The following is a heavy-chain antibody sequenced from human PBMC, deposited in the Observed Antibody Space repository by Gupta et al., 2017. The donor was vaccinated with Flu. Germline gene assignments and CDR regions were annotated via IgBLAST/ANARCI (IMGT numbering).Heavy chain of an antibody. V-gene: IGHV1-18*01. J-gene: IGHJ6*02. D-gene: IGHD5-12*01. Sequence: HVQLVQSGPGVKKPGASVKVSCKAPGYTFNIYAITWVRQAPGQGLEWMGWISPYDRNTTYAQKFKGRVTMTTDTSTRTASMELRRLTTDDTALDDCARVRDFSDDEERYYYGFDGGGQGTTVIVSS. CDR1: GYTFNIYA. CDR2: ISPYDRNT. CDR3: ARVRDFSDDEERYYYGFDG.